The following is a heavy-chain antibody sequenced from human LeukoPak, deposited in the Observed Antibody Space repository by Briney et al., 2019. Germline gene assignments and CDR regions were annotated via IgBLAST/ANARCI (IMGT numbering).Heavy chain of an antibody. V-gene: IGHV4-59*08. Sequence: PSETLSLTCTVSGGSISSYYWSWIRQPPGKGLEWIGYIYYSGSTNYNPSLKSRVTISVDTSKNQFSLKLSSVTAADTAVYYCARRAWEGLVFDYRGQGTLVTVSS. D-gene: IGHD1-26*01. CDR3: ARRAWEGLVFDY. CDR1: GGSISSYY. J-gene: IGHJ4*02. CDR2: IYYSGST.